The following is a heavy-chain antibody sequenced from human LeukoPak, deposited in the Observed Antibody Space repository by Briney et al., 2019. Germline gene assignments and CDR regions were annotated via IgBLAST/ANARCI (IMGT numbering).Heavy chain of an antibody. Sequence: GASVKVSCKASGYIFTGYYMHWVRQAPGQGPEWMGWINPNNGDTKYAQKFQGRVSMTRDTSITTAYMELSRLRSDDTAFYYCARNGQLLSGGNWFDSWGQGALVTVSS. V-gene: IGHV1-2*02. CDR1: GYIFTGYY. CDR3: ARNGQLLSGGNWFDS. J-gene: IGHJ5*01. D-gene: IGHD1-26*01. CDR2: INPNNGDT.